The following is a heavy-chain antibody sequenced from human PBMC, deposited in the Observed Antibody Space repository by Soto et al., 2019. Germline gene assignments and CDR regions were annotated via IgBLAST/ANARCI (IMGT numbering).Heavy chain of an antibody. CDR1: GYSFTSYW. D-gene: IGHD1-7*01. Sequence: GESLKISCKGSGYSFTSYWISWVRQMPGKGLEWMGRIDPSDSYTNYGPSFQGHVTISADKSISTAYLQWSSLKASDTAMYYCARPGTTSCYYYYGMDVWGQGTTVTVSS. V-gene: IGHV5-10-1*01. J-gene: IGHJ6*02. CDR3: ARPGTTSCYYYYGMDV. CDR2: IDPSDSYT.